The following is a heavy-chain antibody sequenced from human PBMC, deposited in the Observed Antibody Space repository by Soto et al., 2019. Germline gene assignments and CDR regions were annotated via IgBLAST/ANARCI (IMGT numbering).Heavy chain of an antibody. CDR1: GFSLSTSGVG. Sequence: SGPTLVNPTQTLTLTCTFSGFSLSTSGVGVGWIRQPPGKALEWLALIYWDDDKRYSPSLKSRLTITKDTSKNQVVLTMTNMDPVDTATYYCAHTPSSLYSGYDPRVYFDYWGQGTLVTVSS. CDR3: AHTPSSLYSGYDPRVYFDY. J-gene: IGHJ4*02. D-gene: IGHD5-12*01. CDR2: IYWDDDK. V-gene: IGHV2-5*02.